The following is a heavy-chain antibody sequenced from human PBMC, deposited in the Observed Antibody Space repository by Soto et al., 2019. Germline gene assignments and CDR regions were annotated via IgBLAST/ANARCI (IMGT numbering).Heavy chain of an antibody. D-gene: IGHD2-2*01. CDR1: GGSISSSSYY. CDR2: INYIGKT. CDR3: GILIQCSTTSCYFDY. J-gene: IGHJ4*02. Sequence: ETLSLTCSVSGGSISSSSYYWAWIRQAPGKGLEWIGSINYIGKTYYNPSLKSRVTISVDTSKNWFSLNLSSVTAADTAVYNCGILIQCSTTSCYFDYWGQRTLVTVS. V-gene: IGHV4-39*01.